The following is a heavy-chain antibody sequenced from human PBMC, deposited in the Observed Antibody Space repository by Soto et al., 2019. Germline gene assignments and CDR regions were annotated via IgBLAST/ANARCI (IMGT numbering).Heavy chain of an antibody. J-gene: IGHJ4*02. V-gene: IGHV4-59*08. CDR2: IYYSGST. Sequence: SETLSLTCTVSGGSISSYYWSWIRQPPGKGLEWIGYIYYSGSTNYNPSLKSRVTISVDTSKNQFSLKLSSVTAADTAVYYCAGRYGDCFDFWGQGTLVTVS. CDR1: GGSISSYY. CDR3: AGRYGDCFDF. D-gene: IGHD4-17*01.